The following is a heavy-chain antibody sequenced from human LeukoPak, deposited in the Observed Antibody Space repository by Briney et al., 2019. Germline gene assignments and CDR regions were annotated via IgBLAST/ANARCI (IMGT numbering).Heavy chain of an antibody. D-gene: IGHD1-7*01. J-gene: IGHJ4*02. V-gene: IGHV4-39*07. CDR3: ARKQGGTMYDV. CDR1: GGSISSSNYY. CDR2: FYSGGSA. Sequence: SETLSLTCIVPGGSISSSNYYWAWIRQPPRKGLEWIGTFYSGGSAYYNPSLTSRVSISKDTSDNQFSLRLYSVTAADTAVYYCARKQGGTMYDVWGQGTQVTVSS.